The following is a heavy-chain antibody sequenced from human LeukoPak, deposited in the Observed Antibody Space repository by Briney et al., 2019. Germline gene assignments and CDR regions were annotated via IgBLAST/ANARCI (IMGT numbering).Heavy chain of an antibody. CDR3: ARGGIVVVTANLYYFDC. CDR1: GYTFTSYG. Sequence: ASVKVSCKASGYTFTSYGISWVRQAPGQGLEWMGWISAYNGNTNYAQKLQGRVTMTTDTSTSTAYMELRSLRSDDTAVYYCARGGIVVVTANLYYFDCWGQGTLVTVSS. CDR2: ISAYNGNT. V-gene: IGHV1-18*01. D-gene: IGHD2-21*02. J-gene: IGHJ4*02.